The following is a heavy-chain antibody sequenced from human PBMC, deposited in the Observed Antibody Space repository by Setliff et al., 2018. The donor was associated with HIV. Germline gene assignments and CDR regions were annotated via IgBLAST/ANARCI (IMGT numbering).Heavy chain of an antibody. D-gene: IGHD3-3*01. CDR2: INHSGST. V-gene: IGHV4-34*06. CDR3: APGEGVASTYYHD. Sequence: LETLSLTCAVYGGSFSAYYWTWIRQPPGKGLEWIGEINHSGSTNYNPSLKSRVTISVDTSKNQFSLHLASVTTADTAVYFCAPGEGVASTYYHDWGQGTLVTVSS. J-gene: IGHJ4*01. CDR1: GGSFSAYY.